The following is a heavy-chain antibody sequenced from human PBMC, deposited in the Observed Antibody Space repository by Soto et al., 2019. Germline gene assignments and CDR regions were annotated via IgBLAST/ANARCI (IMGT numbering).Heavy chain of an antibody. V-gene: IGHV3-23*01. CDR2: ISGSGGST. CDR1: GFTFSSYA. D-gene: IGHD3-10*01. J-gene: IGHJ4*02. CDR3: AKALLGFRSAYYFDY. Sequence: GGSLRLSCAASGFTFSSYAMSWVRQAPGKGLEWVSAISGSGGSTYYADSVKGRFTISRDNSKNTLYLQMNSLRAEDTAVYYCAKALLGFRSAYYFDYWGQGTRVTVSS.